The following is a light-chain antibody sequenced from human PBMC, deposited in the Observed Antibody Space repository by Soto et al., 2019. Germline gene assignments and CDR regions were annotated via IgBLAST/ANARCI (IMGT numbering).Light chain of an antibody. CDR1: QGISNY. J-gene: IGKJ1*01. CDR3: QKYNSARWT. Sequence: IQMTQTPASLSAPEGDRVTITCRASQGISNYLAWYQQKPGKVPKLLIYGASTLQSGVPSRFSGSGSGTDFTLTISSLQPEDVATYYCQKYNSARWTFGQGTKVDI. V-gene: IGKV1-27*01. CDR2: GAS.